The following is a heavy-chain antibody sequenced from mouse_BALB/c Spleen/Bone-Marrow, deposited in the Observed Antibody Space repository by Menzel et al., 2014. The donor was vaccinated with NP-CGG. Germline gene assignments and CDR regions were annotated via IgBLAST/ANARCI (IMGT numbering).Heavy chain of an antibody. CDR2: ISSGGHYT. D-gene: IGHD4-1*01. V-gene: IGHV5-6*02. J-gene: IGHJ4*01. Sequence: DVKLVESGRDLRKPGGSLKLSCAASGFTFSSYGMSWVRQTPDKRLEWVATISSGGHYTYYLDSVKGRFTISRDNAKNTLYLQMSSLKSEDTAMFYCTRRGNRDGGNAMDFLGQTTSTTISS. CDR3: TRRGNRDGGNAMDF. CDR1: GFTFSSYG.